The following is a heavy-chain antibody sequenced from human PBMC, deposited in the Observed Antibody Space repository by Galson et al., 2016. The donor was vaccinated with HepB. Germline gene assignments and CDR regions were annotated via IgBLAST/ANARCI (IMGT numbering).Heavy chain of an antibody. CDR3: ARSFSSGWSPIDY. CDR1: GFTVSTNY. J-gene: IGHJ4*02. CDR2: FYSAYST. D-gene: IGHD6-19*01. V-gene: IGHV3-66*01. Sequence: SLRLSCAASGFTVSTNYMNWVRQAPGKGLEWVSTFYSAYSTYYAGSVRGRFTISRDTSKNTLYLQLNSLRAEDTAVYYCARSFSSGWSPIDYWGQGTLVTVSS.